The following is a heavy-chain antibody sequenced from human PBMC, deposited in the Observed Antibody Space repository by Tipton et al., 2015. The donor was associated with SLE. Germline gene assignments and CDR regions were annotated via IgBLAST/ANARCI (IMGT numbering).Heavy chain of an antibody. Sequence: SLRLSCAASGFTFSSYAMHWVRQAPGKGLAWVAVISYDGSNKYSADSVKGRFTITRGNSKITLYLQMNSLRAGDTAVYYCARGRRHYDFWSGYSRSGYSEDAFIIWGQGTMVTVSS. CDR3: ARGRRHYDFWSGYSRSGYSEDAFII. CDR1: GFTFSSYA. J-gene: IGHJ3*02. CDR2: ISYDGSNK. D-gene: IGHD3-3*01. V-gene: IGHV3-30-3*01.